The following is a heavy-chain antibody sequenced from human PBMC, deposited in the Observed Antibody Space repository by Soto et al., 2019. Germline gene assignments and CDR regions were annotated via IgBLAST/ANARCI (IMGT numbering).Heavy chain of an antibody. D-gene: IGHD3-22*01. J-gene: IGHJ4*02. CDR3: AKDTYYYSSSGYYVFDS. V-gene: IGHV3-30*18. Sequence: GGSMRLCWAASWFTFTSFGIHWVLHTPGKGLEWLAVISYDGRYKLHADSVKGRFIISRDNSKDTVYLQMNSLRAEDTAVYYCAKDTYYYSSSGYYVFDSWGQGTLVTVSS. CDR1: WFTFTSFG. CDR2: ISYDGRYK.